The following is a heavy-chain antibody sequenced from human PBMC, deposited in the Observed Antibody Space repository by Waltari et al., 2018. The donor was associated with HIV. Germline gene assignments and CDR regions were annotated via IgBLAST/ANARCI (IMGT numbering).Heavy chain of an antibody. D-gene: IGHD5-12*01. V-gene: IGHV3-23*01. J-gene: IGHJ4*02. Sequence: EVQLLESGGGLVQPGGSLRLSCAASGFTFSSYAMSWVRQAPGKGLEWVSAISGSGGSTYYADSVKGRFTISRDNSKNTRYLQMNSLRAEDTAVYYCAKRGDGYNFGAEIDYWGQGTLVTVSS. CDR2: ISGSGGST. CDR3: AKRGDGYNFGAEIDY. CDR1: GFTFSSYA.